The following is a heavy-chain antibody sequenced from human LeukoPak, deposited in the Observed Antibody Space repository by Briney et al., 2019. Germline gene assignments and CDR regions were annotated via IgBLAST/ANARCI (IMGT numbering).Heavy chain of an antibody. Sequence: PSETLPLTCTVSGGSISSYYWSWIRQPAGKGLEWIGRIYTSGSTNYNPSLKSRVTMSVDTSKNQFSLKLSSVTAADTAVYYCATLRGDIAADYGMDVWGQGTTVTVSS. CDR2: IYTSGST. V-gene: IGHV4-4*07. CDR1: GGSISSYY. J-gene: IGHJ6*02. D-gene: IGHD6-13*01. CDR3: ATLRGDIAADYGMDV.